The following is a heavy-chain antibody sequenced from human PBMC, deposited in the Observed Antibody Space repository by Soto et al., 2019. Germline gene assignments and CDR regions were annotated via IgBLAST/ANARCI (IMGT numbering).Heavy chain of an antibody. V-gene: IGHV3-9*01. D-gene: IGHD6-19*01. CDR3: AKDPPYSCGWNDY. Sequence: PVGSLRLSCADSGFTFDDYAMHWVRQAPGKGLEWVSGISWNSGSIGYADSVKGRFTISRDNAKNSLYLQMNSLRAEDTALYYCAKDPPYSCGWNDYWGQGTLVTVSS. CDR2: ISWNSGSI. J-gene: IGHJ4*02. CDR1: GFTFDDYA.